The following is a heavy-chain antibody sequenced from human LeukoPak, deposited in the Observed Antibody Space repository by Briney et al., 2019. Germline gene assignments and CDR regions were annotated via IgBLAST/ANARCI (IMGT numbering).Heavy chain of an antibody. CDR3: ARDFGVSTILGGDF. V-gene: IGHV1-2*02. J-gene: IGHJ4*02. D-gene: IGHD5/OR15-5a*01. CDR1: GYTFTGYY. Sequence: GASVKVSCTASGYTFTGYYMHWVRQAPGQGLEWMGWMNPHSGGTNYAQNFQGRVTMTRDTSISTAYMELSGLRSDDTAVYFCARDFGVSTILGGDFWGQGTLVTVSS. CDR2: MNPHSGGT.